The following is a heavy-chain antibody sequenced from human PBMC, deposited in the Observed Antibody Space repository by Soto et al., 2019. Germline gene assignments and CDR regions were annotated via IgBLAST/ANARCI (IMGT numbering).Heavy chain of an antibody. CDR3: ARHENYYYAYYGMDV. J-gene: IGHJ6*02. CDR1: GYSFTTYW. Sequence: GESLKISCQASGYSFTTYWIAWVRQKPGKGLEWMGITHPGESQTRYSPSFQGQVTISFDRSTSTAYLQWSSLKASDTAIYYCARHENYYYAYYGMDVWGQGTTVTVSS. CDR2: THPGESQT. V-gene: IGHV5-51*01.